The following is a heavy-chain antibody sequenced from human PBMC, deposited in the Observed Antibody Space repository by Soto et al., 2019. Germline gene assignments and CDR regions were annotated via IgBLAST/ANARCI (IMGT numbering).Heavy chain of an antibody. CDR2: IYYSGST. Sequence: SETLSLTCTVSGGSISSGGYYWSWIRQHPGKGLEWIGYIYYSGSTYYNPSLKSRVTISVDRSKDQFSLKLSSVTAADTAVYYCARDRGGRLWFGELSLRGMDVWGQGTTVTVSS. V-gene: IGHV4-31*03. J-gene: IGHJ6*02. D-gene: IGHD3-10*01. CDR3: ARDRGGRLWFGELSLRGMDV. CDR1: GGSISSGGYY.